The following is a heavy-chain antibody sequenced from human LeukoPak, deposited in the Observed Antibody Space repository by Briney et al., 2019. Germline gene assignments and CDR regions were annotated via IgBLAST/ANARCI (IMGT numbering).Heavy chain of an antibody. CDR2: INSDGSST. Sequence: PGGSLRLSCAASGCTFSIYWVHWVRQAPGKGLVLVSSINSDGSSTSYADSVKGRFTISRDNAKNTLYLQMNTLRAEDTAVYYCASLDYWGQGTPVTVSS. CDR3: ASLDY. J-gene: IGHJ4*02. CDR1: GCTFSIYW. V-gene: IGHV3-74*01.